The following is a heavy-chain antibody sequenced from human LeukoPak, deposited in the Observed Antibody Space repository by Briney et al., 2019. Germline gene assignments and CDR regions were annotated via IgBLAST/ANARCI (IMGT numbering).Heavy chain of an antibody. V-gene: IGHV3-33*01. J-gene: IGHJ4*02. CDR3: ARGPKLRGEFDY. CDR1: GFTFSSYG. CDR2: IWYDGSNK. Sequence: GGSLRLSCAASGFTFSSYGMHWVRRAPGKGLEWVAVIWYDGSNKYYADSVKGRFTISRDNSKNTLYLQMNSLRAEDTAVYYCARGPKLRGEFDYWGQGTLVTVSS.